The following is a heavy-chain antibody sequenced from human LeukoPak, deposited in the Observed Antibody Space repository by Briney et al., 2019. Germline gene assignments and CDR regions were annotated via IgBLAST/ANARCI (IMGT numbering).Heavy chain of an antibody. CDR2: INPNSGGT. V-gene: IGHV1-2*02. CDR1: GYTFTGYY. Sequence: ASVKVSCKASGYTFTGYYMHWARQAPGQGLEWMGWINPNSGGTNYAQRFQGRVTMTRDTSISTAYMELSRLRSDDTAVYYCARVIVGASYYFDYWGQGTLVTVSS. D-gene: IGHD1-26*01. J-gene: IGHJ4*02. CDR3: ARVIVGASYYFDY.